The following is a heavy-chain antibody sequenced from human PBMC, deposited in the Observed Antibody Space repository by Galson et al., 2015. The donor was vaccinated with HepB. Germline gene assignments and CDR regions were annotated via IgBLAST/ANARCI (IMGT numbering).Heavy chain of an antibody. D-gene: IGHD1-26*01. Sequence: SETLSLTCTVSGGSISSYYWSWIRQPPGKGLEWIGYIYYSGSTNYNPSLKSRVTISVDTSKNQFSLKLSSVTAADTAVYYCARHVGYGVGAQPEYFQHWGQGTLVTVSS. CDR2: IYYSGST. V-gene: IGHV4-59*08. J-gene: IGHJ1*01. CDR3: ARHVGYGVGAQPEYFQH. CDR1: GGSISSYY.